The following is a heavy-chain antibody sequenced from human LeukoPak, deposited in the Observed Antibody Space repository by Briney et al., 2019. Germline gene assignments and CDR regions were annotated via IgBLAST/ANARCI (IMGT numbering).Heavy chain of an antibody. Sequence: ASVKVSCKASGYTFTSHDINWVRQAPGQGLEWMGWINTNTGNPTYAQGFTGRFVFSLDTSVSTAYLQISSLKAEDTAVYYCARSVTPQYFQHWGQGTLVAVSS. V-gene: IGHV7-4-1*02. J-gene: IGHJ1*01. CDR1: GYTFTSHD. D-gene: IGHD4-17*01. CDR3: ARSVTPQYFQH. CDR2: INTNTGNP.